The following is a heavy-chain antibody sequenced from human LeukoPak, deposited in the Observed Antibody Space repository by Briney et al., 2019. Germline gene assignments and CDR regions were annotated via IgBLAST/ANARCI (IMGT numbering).Heavy chain of an antibody. CDR1: GFTFSSYW. D-gene: IGHD5-18*01. Sequence: GGSLRLSCAASGFTFSSYWMSWVRQAPGKGLEWVANIKQDGSEKYYVDSVKGRFTISRDNAKNSLFLQMNSLRVEDTAVYHCAKRRGSGYGPFDYWGQGTLVTVSS. CDR3: AKRRGSGYGPFDY. V-gene: IGHV3-7*03. CDR2: IKQDGSEK. J-gene: IGHJ4*02.